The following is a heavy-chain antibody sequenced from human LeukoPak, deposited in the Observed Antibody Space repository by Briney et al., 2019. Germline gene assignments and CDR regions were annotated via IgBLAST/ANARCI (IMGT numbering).Heavy chain of an antibody. CDR3: AKVGRYDFWSGYYGIDY. J-gene: IGHJ4*02. Sequence: GGSLRLSCAASGFTFSSYGMHWVRQAPGKGLEWVAFIRYDGSNKYYADSVKGRFTISRDNSKNTLYLQMNSLRAEDTAVYYCAKVGRYDFWSGYYGIDYWGQGTLVTVSS. CDR2: IRYDGSNK. V-gene: IGHV3-30*02. D-gene: IGHD3-3*01. CDR1: GFTFSSYG.